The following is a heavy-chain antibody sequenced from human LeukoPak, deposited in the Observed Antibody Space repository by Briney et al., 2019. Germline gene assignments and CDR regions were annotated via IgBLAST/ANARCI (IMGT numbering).Heavy chain of an antibody. J-gene: IGHJ5*02. CDR1: GYTFTSYG. CDR2: MNPNSGNT. V-gene: IGHV1-8*02. D-gene: IGHD6-13*01. CDR3: ARGQQLHFTLNWFDP. Sequence: GASVKVSCKASGYTFTSYGISWVRQATGQGLEWMGWMNPNSGNTGYAQKFQGRVTMTRNTSISTAYMELSSLRSEDTAVYYCARGQQLHFTLNWFDPWGQGTLVTVSS.